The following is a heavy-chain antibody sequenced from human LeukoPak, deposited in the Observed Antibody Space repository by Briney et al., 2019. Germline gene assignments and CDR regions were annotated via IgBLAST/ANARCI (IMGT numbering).Heavy chain of an antibody. V-gene: IGHV3-74*01. D-gene: IGHD3-16*01. CDR1: GFTFSSYW. CDR2: INSDGSST. Sequence: GGSLRLSCAASGFTFSSYWMHWVRQAPGKGLVWVSRINSDGSSTSYADSVKGRFTISRDNAKNTLYLQMNSLRAEDTAVYFCAKSTRAVMAMMDVWGKGTTVTVSS. J-gene: IGHJ6*04. CDR3: AKSTRAVMAMMDV.